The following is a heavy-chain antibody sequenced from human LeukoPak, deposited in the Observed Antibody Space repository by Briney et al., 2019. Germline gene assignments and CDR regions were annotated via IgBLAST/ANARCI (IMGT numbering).Heavy chain of an antibody. CDR3: AKEGGTPEIAEAGFDY. V-gene: IGHV6-1*01. CDR1: GDSVSSNSAA. CDR2: TFYRSKWSN. Sequence: SQTLSLTCAIFGDSVSSNSAAWNWIRQSPSRGLEWLGRTFYRSKWSNDYAESMKSRLTIKPDTSKNQFSLQLNSVTPEDTAVYYCAKEGGTPEIAEAGFDYWGQGSLVTVSS. D-gene: IGHD6-19*01. J-gene: IGHJ4*02.